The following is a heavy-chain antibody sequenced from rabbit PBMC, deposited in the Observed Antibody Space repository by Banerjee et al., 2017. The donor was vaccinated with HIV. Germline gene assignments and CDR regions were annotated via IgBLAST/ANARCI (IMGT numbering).Heavy chain of an antibody. D-gene: IGHD4-1*01. CDR2: INTSSGNT. CDR1: GFTLSSYW. V-gene: IGHV1S45*01. CDR3: ARDLAGVIGWNFGL. J-gene: IGHJ4*01. Sequence: QEQLVESGGGLVKPGASLTLTCTVSGFTLSSYWMCWVRQAPGKGLEWIGCINTSSGNTVYANWAKGRFTISKTSSTTVTLQMTSLTAADTATYFCARDLAGVIGWNFGLWGPGTLVTVS.